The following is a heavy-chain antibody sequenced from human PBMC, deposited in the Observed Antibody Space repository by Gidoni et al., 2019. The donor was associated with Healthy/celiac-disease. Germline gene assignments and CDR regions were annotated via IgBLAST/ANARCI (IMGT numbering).Heavy chain of an antibody. Sequence: EVQLLESGGGLVQPGGSLRLSCAASGFNLSSYAMSWVRQAPGQGLEWVSAISGSGGSTYYADSVKGRFTISRDNSKNTLYLQMNSLRAEDTAVYYCAKENRMVRSPGRFDPWGQGTLVTVSS. CDR2: ISGSGGST. J-gene: IGHJ5*02. CDR1: GFNLSSYA. D-gene: IGHD3-10*01. V-gene: IGHV3-23*01. CDR3: AKENRMVRSPGRFDP.